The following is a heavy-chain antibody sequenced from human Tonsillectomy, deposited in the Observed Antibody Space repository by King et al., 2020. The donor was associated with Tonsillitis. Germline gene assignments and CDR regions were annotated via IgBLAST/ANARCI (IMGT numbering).Heavy chain of an antibody. D-gene: IGHD1-1*01. CDR1: TGSFSGYY. V-gene: IGHV4-34*01. J-gene: IGHJ3*02. CDR2: INHSGNT. CDR3: ARDTTPRGDPNGFDM. Sequence: VQLQQWGAGLLKPSETLSLTCAVYTGSFSGYYWSWIRQPPGKGLEWLGEINHSGNTNYNPSLRSRATISVDTSKNQFSLRLDSVTAADTAVYYCARDTTPRGDPNGFDMWSHGTTLTVSS.